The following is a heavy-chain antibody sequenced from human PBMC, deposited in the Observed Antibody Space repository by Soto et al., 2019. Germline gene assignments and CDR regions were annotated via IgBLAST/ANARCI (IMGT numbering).Heavy chain of an antibody. D-gene: IGHD5-12*01. CDR2: TYYRSKWYN. Sequence: SQTLSLTCAISGYSVSSNSAAWSWITQSPSRGLEWLGRTYYRSKWYNDYAVSVKSRITINPDTSKNQFSLQLNSVTPEAPAVHYCARGGYGHLFYYSYGMDVRGQRTTVTVSS. CDR3: ARGGYGHLFYYSYGMDV. CDR1: GYSVSSNSAA. V-gene: IGHV6-1*01. J-gene: IGHJ6*02.